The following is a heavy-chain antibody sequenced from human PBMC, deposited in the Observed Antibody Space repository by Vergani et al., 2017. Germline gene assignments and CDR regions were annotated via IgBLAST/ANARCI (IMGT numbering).Heavy chain of an antibody. J-gene: IGHJ6*02. CDR3: ARDRDIQLWSPSGMDV. V-gene: IGHV3-21*01. D-gene: IGHD5-18*01. CDR2: ISSSSSYI. Sequence: EVQLVESVGGPVKPGGSLRLSCAASGFTFSSYSMNWVRQAPGKGLEWVSSISSSSSYIYYADSVKGRFTISRDNAKNSLYLQMNSLRAEDTAVYYCARDRDIQLWSPSGMDVWGQGTTVTVSS. CDR1: GFTFSSYS.